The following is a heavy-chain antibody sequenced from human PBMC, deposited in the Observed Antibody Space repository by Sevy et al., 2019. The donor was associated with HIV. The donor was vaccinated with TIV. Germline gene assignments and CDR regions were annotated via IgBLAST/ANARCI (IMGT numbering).Heavy chain of an antibody. Sequence: GGSLRLSCSASGFTFSGSALHWVRQAPGKGLEYVSVISSSGSGTYYAESVKGRFTISSDNSKNTLYLQMRSLRTEDTALYYCVKDSIFYDSSSGYRPFYYYGIDVWGQGTSVTVSS. J-gene: IGHJ6*02. D-gene: IGHD3-3*01. CDR1: GFTFSGSA. CDR2: ISSSGSGT. V-gene: IGHV3-64D*09. CDR3: VKDSIFYDSSSGYRPFYYYGIDV.